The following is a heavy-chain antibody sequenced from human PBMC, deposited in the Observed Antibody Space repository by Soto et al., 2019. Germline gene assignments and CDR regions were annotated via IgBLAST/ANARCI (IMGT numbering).Heavy chain of an antibody. Sequence: SETLSLTCTVSGGSISSGGYYWSWIRQHPGKGLEWIGYIYYSGSTYYNPSLKSRVTISVDTSKNQFSLKLSSVTAADTAVYYCARVVYNPTYYDFWSGYPDNWFDPWGQGTLVTVSS. D-gene: IGHD3-3*01. J-gene: IGHJ5*02. CDR1: GGSISSGGYY. V-gene: IGHV4-30-4*08. CDR2: IYYSGST. CDR3: ARVVYNPTYYDFWSGYPDNWFDP.